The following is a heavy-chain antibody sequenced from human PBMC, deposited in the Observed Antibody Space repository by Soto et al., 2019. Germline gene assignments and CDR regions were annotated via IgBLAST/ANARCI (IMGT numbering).Heavy chain of an antibody. V-gene: IGHV3-30*18. CDR1: GFTFSSYG. J-gene: IGHJ4*02. CDR3: AKDYYDSSGSPHY. D-gene: IGHD3-22*01. Sequence: GGSLRLSCAASGFTFSSYGMHWVRQAPGKGLEWVAVISYDGSNKYYADSVKGRFTISRDNSKNTLYLQMNSLRAEDTAVYYCAKDYYDSSGSPHYWGQGTLVTVSS. CDR2: ISYDGSNK.